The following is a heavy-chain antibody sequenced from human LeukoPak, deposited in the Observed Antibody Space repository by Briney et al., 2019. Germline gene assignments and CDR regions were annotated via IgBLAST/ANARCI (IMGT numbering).Heavy chain of an antibody. CDR3: ARAGIVITMIVAPSGFDP. D-gene: IGHD3-22*01. J-gene: IGHJ5*02. Sequence: RASVKVSCKASGYTFTGYYMHWVRQAPGQGLEWMGIINPSGGSTSYAQKFQGRVTMTRDMSTSTVYMELSSLRSGDTAVYYCARAGIVITMIVAPSGFDPWGQGTLVTVSS. CDR2: INPSGGST. V-gene: IGHV1-46*01. CDR1: GYTFTGYY.